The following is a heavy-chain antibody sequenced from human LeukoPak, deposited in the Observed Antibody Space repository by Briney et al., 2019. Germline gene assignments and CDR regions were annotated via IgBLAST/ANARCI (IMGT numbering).Heavy chain of an antibody. Sequence: GGSLSLSCSASGFTFDDYAMHWVRQTPGKGLEWVSGISRNSERIGYADSVKGRFNVSRDNAKNSLILGEHSLREEDTALYYCAKVQGQWLGTLDYWGQGTQVTVSS. CDR1: GFTFDDYA. V-gene: IGHV3-9*01. CDR2: ISRNSERI. J-gene: IGHJ4*02. D-gene: IGHD6-19*01. CDR3: AKVQGQWLGTLDY.